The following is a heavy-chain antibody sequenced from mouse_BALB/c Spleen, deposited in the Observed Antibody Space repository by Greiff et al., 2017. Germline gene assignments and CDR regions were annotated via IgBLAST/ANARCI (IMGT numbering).Heavy chain of an antibody. V-gene: IGHV1S56*01. D-gene: IGHD1-1*02. CDR3: ARRYGGNYEGDAMDY. CDR1: GYTFTSYY. Sequence: VQLQESGPELVKPGASVKMSCKASGYTFTSYYIHWVKQRPGQGLEWIGWIYPGNVNTKYNEKFKGKATLTADKSSSTAYMQLSSLTSEDSAVYFCARRYGGNYEGDAMDYWGQGTSVTVSS. J-gene: IGHJ4*01. CDR2: IYPGNVNT.